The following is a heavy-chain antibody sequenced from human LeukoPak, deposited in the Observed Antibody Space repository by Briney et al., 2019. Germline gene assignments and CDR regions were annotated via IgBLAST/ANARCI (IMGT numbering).Heavy chain of an antibody. V-gene: IGHV4-39*01. J-gene: IGHJ4*02. Sequence: SETLSLTCTVSGGSISSSSYYWGWIRQPPGKGLEWIGSIYYSGSTNYNPSLKSRVTISVDTSKNQFSLKLSSVTAADTAVYYCARITRIAVAGTGDYWGQGTLVTVSS. CDR1: GGSISSSSYY. D-gene: IGHD6-19*01. CDR3: ARITRIAVAGTGDY. CDR2: IYYSGST.